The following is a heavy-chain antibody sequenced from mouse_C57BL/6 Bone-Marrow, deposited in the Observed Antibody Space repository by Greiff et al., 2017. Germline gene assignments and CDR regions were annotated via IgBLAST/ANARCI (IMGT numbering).Heavy chain of an antibody. V-gene: IGHV1-56*01. CDR1: GYTFTSHW. CDR3: AFITTVVPAYWYFDV. D-gene: IGHD1-1*01. Sequence: VQLVESGPELVRPGASVKISCKAPGYTFTSHWMQWVRQRPGQGLEWIGEIFPGSGSTYYNEKFKGKATLTVDTSSSTAYVQLSSLTSEDSAVDVCAFITTVVPAYWYFDVWGTGTTVTVSS. J-gene: IGHJ1*03. CDR2: IFPGSGST.